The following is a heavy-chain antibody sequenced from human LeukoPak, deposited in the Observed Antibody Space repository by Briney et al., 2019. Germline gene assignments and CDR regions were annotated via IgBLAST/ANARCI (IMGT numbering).Heavy chain of an antibody. CDR1: GDSFSNTNYC. J-gene: IGHJ5*02. Sequence: SETLSLTCTVSGDSFSNTNYCWDWIRQPPGKGLEWIGAIHCDGRTYYNPSLKSRVTISGDTSENQFSLTLSSVTAAGTAIYYCARRRAGLDWLDPWGQGTLVAVSS. D-gene: IGHD6-19*01. CDR2: IHCDGRT. V-gene: IGHV4-39*01. CDR3: ARRRAGLDWLDP.